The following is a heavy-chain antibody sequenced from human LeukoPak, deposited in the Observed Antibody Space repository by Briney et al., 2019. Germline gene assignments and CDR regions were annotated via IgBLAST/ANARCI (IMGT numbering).Heavy chain of an antibody. D-gene: IGHD5-24*01. CDR2: IYYSGST. J-gene: IGHJ4*02. V-gene: IGHV4-59*08. CDR3: ANLDGWXQGFDY. CDR1: GGSISSYY. Sequence: SETLSLTCTVSGGSISSYYWSWIRQPPGKGLEWIGYIYYSGSTNYNPSLKSRVTISVDTSKNQFSLKLTSVTAADTAVYYCANLDGWXQGFDYRGQGTLVTVSS.